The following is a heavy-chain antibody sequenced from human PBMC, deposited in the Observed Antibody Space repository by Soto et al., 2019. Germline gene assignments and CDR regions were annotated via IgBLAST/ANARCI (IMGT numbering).Heavy chain of an antibody. D-gene: IGHD3-22*01. V-gene: IGHV3-23*01. CDR1: GFTFSSYA. Sequence: GESLKISCAASGFTFSSYAMSWVRQAPGKGLEWVSAISGSGGSTYYADSVKGRFTISRDNSKNTLYLQMNSLRAEDTAVYYCANDGDYYDSSGYYYSAGRIEKTYYYGMDVWGQGTTVTVSS. CDR3: ANDGDYYDSSGYYYSAGRIEKTYYYGMDV. J-gene: IGHJ6*02. CDR2: ISGSGGST.